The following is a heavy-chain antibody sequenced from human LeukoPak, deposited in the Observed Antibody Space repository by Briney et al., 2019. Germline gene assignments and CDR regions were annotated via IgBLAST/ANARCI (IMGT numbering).Heavy chain of an antibody. J-gene: IGHJ4*02. CDR2: IIPIFGTA. Sequence: GASVKVSCKASGGTFSSYAISWVRQAPGQGLEWMGRIIPIFGTANHAQKFQGRVTITTDESTSTAYMELSSLRSEDTAVYYCARDWVWGSSGSTGSLAFDYWGQGTLVTVSS. CDR1: GGTFSSYA. D-gene: IGHD2-2*01. V-gene: IGHV1-69*05. CDR3: ARDWVWGSSGSTGSLAFDY.